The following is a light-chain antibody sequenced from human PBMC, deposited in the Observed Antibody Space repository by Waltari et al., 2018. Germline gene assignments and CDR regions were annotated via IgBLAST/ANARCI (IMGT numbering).Light chain of an antibody. J-gene: IGLJ1*01. Sequence: SSDLTQDPAVSVALGQTVRSTCQGDSLRRYSANWYQQKPGQAPVLVIFGQNKRPSGIPDRFSGSSSRNTASLTITGAQAEDEADYYCSCRDNSGFRHVFGTGTKVTV. CDR3: SCRDNSGFRHV. V-gene: IGLV3-19*01. CDR1: SLRRYS. CDR2: GQN.